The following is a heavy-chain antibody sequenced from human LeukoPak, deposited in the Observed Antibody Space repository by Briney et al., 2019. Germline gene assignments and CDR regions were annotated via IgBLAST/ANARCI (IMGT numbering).Heavy chain of an antibody. CDR1: GFTFSSYA. J-gene: IGHJ4*02. V-gene: IGHV3-64*01. CDR3: ARDDPGGPSSSLIVHYFDY. Sequence: GGSLRLSCTGSGFTFSSYAMHWVRQAPGKGLEYVSGISSDGDNVYYASSVRDRFTISRDNSKNTLYLQMNSLRAEDTAVYYCARDDPGGPSSSLIVHYFDYWGQGTLVTVSS. CDR2: ISSDGDNV. D-gene: IGHD6-6*01.